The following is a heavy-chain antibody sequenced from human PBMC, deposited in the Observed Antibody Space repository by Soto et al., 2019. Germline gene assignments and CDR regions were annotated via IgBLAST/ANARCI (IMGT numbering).Heavy chain of an antibody. D-gene: IGHD3-10*01. CDR2: INHSGST. CDR3: ARGRITMVRGVTFDY. CDR1: GGSFSGYY. Sequence: QVQLQQWGAGLLKPSETLSLTCAVYGGSFSGYYWSWIRQPPGKGLEWIGEINHSGSTNYNPSLKSRVNRSVDTSKNQFSLKLSSVTAADTAVYYCARGRITMVRGVTFDYWGQGTLVTVSS. V-gene: IGHV4-34*01. J-gene: IGHJ4*02.